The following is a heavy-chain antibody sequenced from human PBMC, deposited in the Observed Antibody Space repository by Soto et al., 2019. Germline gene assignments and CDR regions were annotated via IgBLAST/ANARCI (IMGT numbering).Heavy chain of an antibody. V-gene: IGHV4-4*07. Sequence: PSETLSLTCSVSGDSLKNHYWTWIRQSDGEGLEWIGRIYSSGSTNYNPSLKSRVTISLDTSMNYFSLRLSPVTAADTAVYYCARGQRFSDWFDPWGQGTLVTVSS. D-gene: IGHD3-3*01. CDR1: GDSLKNHY. CDR2: IYSSGST. CDR3: ARGQRFSDWFDP. J-gene: IGHJ5*02.